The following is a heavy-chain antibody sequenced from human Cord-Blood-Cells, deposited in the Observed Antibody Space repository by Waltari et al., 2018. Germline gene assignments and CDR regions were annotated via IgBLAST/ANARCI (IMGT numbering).Heavy chain of an antibody. CDR3: AKDFSNYYFDY. CDR2: ISYDGSNK. CDR1: GFTFSSYG. J-gene: IGHJ4*02. V-gene: IGHV3-30*18. Sequence: QVQLVESGGGVVQPGRSLRLSCVASGFTFSSYGMQWVRQAPGKGLEWVEVISYDGSNKYYADSVKGRFTISRDNSKNTLYLQMNSLRAEDTAVYYCAKDFSNYYFDYWGQGTLVTVSS. D-gene: IGHD4-4*01.